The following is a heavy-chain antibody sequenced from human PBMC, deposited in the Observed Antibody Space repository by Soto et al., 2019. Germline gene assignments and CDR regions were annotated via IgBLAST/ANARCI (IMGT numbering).Heavy chain of an antibody. D-gene: IGHD1-26*01. J-gene: IGHJ5*02. CDR3: VRVGSGSYSWRDP. Sequence: EVQLEESGGDLVQPGGSLRLSCTASGFIFSSYWMHWVRQAPGKGLVWVSRINTDGGTTTYAESVKGRFTISRDNARNTLYLQMNSLRPEDTALHYCVRVGSGSYSWRDPWGQGTLVTVSS. CDR2: INTDGGTT. CDR1: GFIFSSYW. V-gene: IGHV3-74*01.